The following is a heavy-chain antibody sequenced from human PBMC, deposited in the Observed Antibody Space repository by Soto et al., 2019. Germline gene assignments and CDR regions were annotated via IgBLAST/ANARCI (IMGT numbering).Heavy chain of an antibody. CDR2: ISSSSSYI. Sequence: EVQLVESGGGLVKPGGSLRLSCAASGFTFSSYSMNWVRQAPGKGLEWVSSISSSSSYIYYADSVKGRFTISRDNAKDSLYLQMNRLRAEDTAVYYCARDMAYYYGMDVWGQGTTVTVSS. V-gene: IGHV3-21*01. CDR3: ARDMAYYYGMDV. D-gene: IGHD3-10*01. CDR1: GFTFSSYS. J-gene: IGHJ6*02.